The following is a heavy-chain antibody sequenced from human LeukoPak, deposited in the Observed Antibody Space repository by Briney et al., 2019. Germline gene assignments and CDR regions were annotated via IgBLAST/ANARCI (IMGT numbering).Heavy chain of an antibody. D-gene: IGHD2-2*01. V-gene: IGHV3-74*01. J-gene: IGHJ3*01. CDR1: GFTFSSNW. CDR3: TRTEYCSPTSCKYASF. Sequence: GGSLRLSCAASGFTFSSNWMHWVRQAPGKGLVWVSQINSDGSSTNYADSVKGRFTISRDNAKNTLYLQMNSLRAEDTAVYYCTRTEYCSPTSCKYASFWGQGTMVTVSS. CDR2: INSDGSST.